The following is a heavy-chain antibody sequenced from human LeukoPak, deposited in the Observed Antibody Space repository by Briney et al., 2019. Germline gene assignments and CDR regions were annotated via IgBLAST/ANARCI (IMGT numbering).Heavy chain of an antibody. V-gene: IGHV1-2*02. D-gene: IGHD3-22*01. CDR2: INPNSGGT. CDR1: GYTFTGYY. J-gene: IGHJ4*02. CDR3: ARDYHSGYYFDY. Sequence: ASVKVSCKASGYTFTGYYMHWVRQAPGQGLEWMGWINPNSGGTNYAQKFQGRVTMTRDTSTSTVYMELSSLRSEDTAVYYCARDYHSGYYFDYWGQGTLVTVSS.